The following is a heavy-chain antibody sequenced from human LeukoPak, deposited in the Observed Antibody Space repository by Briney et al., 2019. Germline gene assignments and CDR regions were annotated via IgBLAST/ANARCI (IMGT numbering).Heavy chain of an antibody. CDR2: IRHDGSQT. CDR3: ATGANLFQF. D-gene: IGHD1-14*01. J-gene: IGHJ4*02. CDR1: GFIFTDSW. Sequence: PGGSLRLSCAASGFIFTDSWMSWVRQAPGEGLEWVANIRHDGSQTYYLDSVKGRFTISRDNAKNEVYLEMNNLRGADTAVYYCATGANLFQFWGQGTLVTVSS. V-gene: IGHV3-7*01.